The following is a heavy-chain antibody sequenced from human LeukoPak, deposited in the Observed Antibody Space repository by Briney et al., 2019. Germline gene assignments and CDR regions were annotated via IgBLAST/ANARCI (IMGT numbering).Heavy chain of an antibody. CDR3: ARASYDSSGYYWFDP. CDR1: GYTFTGYY. D-gene: IGHD3-22*01. J-gene: IGHJ5*02. Sequence: ASVKVSCKASGYTFTGYYMHWVRQAPGQGFEWMEWINPNSGDTNYAQKFQGRVAMTRDTSISTAYMELSRLTSDDTAVYYCARASYDSSGYYWFDPWGQGTLVTVSS. V-gene: IGHV1-2*02. CDR2: INPNSGDT.